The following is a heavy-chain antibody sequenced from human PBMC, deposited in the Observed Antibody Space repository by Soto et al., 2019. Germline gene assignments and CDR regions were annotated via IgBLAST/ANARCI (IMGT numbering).Heavy chain of an antibody. CDR3: ARELPYMDV. CDR2: ISSSSSTI. V-gene: IGHV3-48*01. Sequence: PGGSLRLSCAASGFTFGGYSVNWVRQAPGKGLEWVSYISSSSSTIYYADSVKGRFTISRDNAKNSLYLQMNSLRAEDTAVYYCARELPYMDVWGKGTTVTVSS. CDR1: GFTFGGYS. J-gene: IGHJ6*03. D-gene: IGHD2-21*02.